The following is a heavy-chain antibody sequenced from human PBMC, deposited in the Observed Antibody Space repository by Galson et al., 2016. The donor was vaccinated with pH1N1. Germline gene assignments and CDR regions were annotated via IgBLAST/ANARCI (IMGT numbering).Heavy chain of an antibody. Sequence: LSLTCSVSGASITYSFWSWVRQPPGGGLQWIGYFYYTGSTSSNPSLKSRVTISINTSKNQVSLKLTSVTAADTAIYYCASGGGYQSIDYWGQGTLVTVSS. D-gene: IGHD5-12*01. CDR2: FYYTGST. CDR3: ASGGGYQSIDY. V-gene: IGHV4-59*01. CDR1: GASITYSF. J-gene: IGHJ4*02.